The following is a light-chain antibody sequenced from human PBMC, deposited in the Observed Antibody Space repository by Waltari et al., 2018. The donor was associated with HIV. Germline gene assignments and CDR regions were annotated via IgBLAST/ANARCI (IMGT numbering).Light chain of an antibody. CDR3: LLSFDGDLL. J-gene: IGLJ2*01. V-gene: IGLV7-46*01. Sequence: QPVVTQEPSLTVSPGGTVTLTCASSAGVVTRGHCPHWFQQRPGQAPKTLIFASTNRYSCTPGRFSGSVLEDKAALTLTGAQIEDEADYYCLLSFDGDLLFGGGTKLTVL. CDR2: AST. CDR1: AGVVTRGHC.